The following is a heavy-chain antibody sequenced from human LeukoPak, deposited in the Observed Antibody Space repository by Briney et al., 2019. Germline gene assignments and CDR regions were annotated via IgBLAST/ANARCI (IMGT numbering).Heavy chain of an antibody. CDR3: ARENQLLRNYFDY. D-gene: IGHD2-2*01. Sequence: ASVTVTCKTSGYTFTSYGFSWVRQAPGQGLEWMGWISSYNGNTNYAQKLQGRVTMTTDTSTSTAYMELRSLRSDDTAVYYCARENQLLRNYFDYWGQGTLVTVSS. V-gene: IGHV1-18*01. CDR1: GYTFTSYG. CDR2: ISSYNGNT. J-gene: IGHJ4*02.